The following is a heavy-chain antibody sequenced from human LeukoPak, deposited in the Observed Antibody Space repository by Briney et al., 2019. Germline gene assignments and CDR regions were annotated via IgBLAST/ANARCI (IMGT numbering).Heavy chain of an antibody. CDR3: ARGDHTKNDLKTNNWFDP. Sequence: ASVKISCKASGYTFTGYYMHWVRQAPGQGLEWMGWINPNSGGTNYAQKFQGRVTMTRDTSISTAYMELSRLRSDDTAVYYCARGDHTKNDLKTNNWFDPWGQGTLVTVSS. CDR1: GYTFTGYY. CDR2: INPNSGGT. V-gene: IGHV1-2*02. J-gene: IGHJ5*02. D-gene: IGHD1-1*01.